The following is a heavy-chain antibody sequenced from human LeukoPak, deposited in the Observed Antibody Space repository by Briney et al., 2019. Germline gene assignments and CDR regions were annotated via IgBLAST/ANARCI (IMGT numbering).Heavy chain of an antibody. CDR1: GGSISSYY. D-gene: IGHD5-12*01. J-gene: IGHJ4*02. V-gene: IGHV4-59*01. CDR2: IYYSGRT. Sequence: ETLSLTCTVSGGSISSYYWSWIRQPPGKGLEWIGYIYYSGRTKYNPSLKSRVTISVDTSKNQFSLKLSSVTAADTAVYYCARVGYSGYDIDYWGQGTLVTVSS. CDR3: ARVGYSGYDIDY.